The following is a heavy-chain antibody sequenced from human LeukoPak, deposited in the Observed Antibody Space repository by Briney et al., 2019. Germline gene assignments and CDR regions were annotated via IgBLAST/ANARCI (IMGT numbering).Heavy chain of an antibody. CDR3: ARQMDTAMVTGHYYYYMDV. V-gene: IGHV4-59*01. CDR1: GGSIDSYY. D-gene: IGHD5-18*01. CDR2: IYYTGST. J-gene: IGHJ6*03. Sequence: KPSETLSLTCTVSGGSIDSYYWSWIRQPPGKGLEWIGYIYYTGSTEYHPSLKSRVTISLDTSKNQFSLKLTSVTAADTAVYYCARQMDTAMVTGHYYYYMDVWGKGTTVTVSS.